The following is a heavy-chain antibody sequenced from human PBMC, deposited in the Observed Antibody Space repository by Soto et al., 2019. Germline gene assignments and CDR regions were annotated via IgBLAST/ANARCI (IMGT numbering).Heavy chain of an antibody. CDR3: ARDAQSKAVAADGSSGY. D-gene: IGHD6-19*01. CDR2: ISAYNGNR. V-gene: IGHV1-18*04. Sequence: QIQLVQSGPEVRKPGASVKVSCKASGYTFRNYGIKWVRQAPGQGLEWVGWISAYNGNRHHAEKFQGRVTMTTDTATSTTYMELRSLTSDDTAVYYCARDAQSKAVAADGSSGYWGQGTLVTVSP. J-gene: IGHJ4*02. CDR1: GYTFRNYG.